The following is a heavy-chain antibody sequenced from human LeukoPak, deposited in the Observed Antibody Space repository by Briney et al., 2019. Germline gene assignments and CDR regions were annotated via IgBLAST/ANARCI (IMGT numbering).Heavy chain of an antibody. D-gene: IGHD2-15*01. Sequence: ASVKVSCKASGYTFTSYGISWVRQAPGQGLEWMGWISAYNGNTNYAQKLQGRVTMTTDTPTSTAYMELRSLRSDDTAVYYCARGRREYCSGGSCYPNIDYWGQGTLVTVSS. V-gene: IGHV1-18*01. CDR2: ISAYNGNT. J-gene: IGHJ4*02. CDR3: ARGRREYCSGGSCYPNIDY. CDR1: GYTFTSYG.